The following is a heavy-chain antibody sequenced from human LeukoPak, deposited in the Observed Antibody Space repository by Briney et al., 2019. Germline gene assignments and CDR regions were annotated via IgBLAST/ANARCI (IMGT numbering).Heavy chain of an antibody. CDR1: GFTFSDYS. Sequence: PGGSLRLSCTASGFTFSDYSMSWVRQAPGKGLEWVSGISGSGGSTYYADSVRGRFTISRDNSKNTLFLQMNSLRAEDTAIYYCAKPDMGYWAIKYWGQGTLVTVSS. J-gene: IGHJ4*02. D-gene: IGHD1-26*01. CDR3: AKPDMGYWAIKY. V-gene: IGHV3-23*01. CDR2: ISGSGGST.